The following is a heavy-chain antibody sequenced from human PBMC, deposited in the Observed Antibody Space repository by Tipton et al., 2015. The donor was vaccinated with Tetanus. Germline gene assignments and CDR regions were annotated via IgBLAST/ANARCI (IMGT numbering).Heavy chain of an antibody. J-gene: IGHJ4*02. CDR3: ARGNGYSGYHHYFDY. Sequence: LRLSCSVSGTSVRSFYWSRIRQSPGKAPEWIGYSYYDGSPNHNPSLKGRVSISRDTSTNQVSLKLTSVTAGDTAVYYCARGNGYSGYHHYFDYWGQGILVTVSS. CDR2: SYYDGSP. V-gene: IGHV4-59*02. CDR1: GTSVRSFY. D-gene: IGHD5-12*01.